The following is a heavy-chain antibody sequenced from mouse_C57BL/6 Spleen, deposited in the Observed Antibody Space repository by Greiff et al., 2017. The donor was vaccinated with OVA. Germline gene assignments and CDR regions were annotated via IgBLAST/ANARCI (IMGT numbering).Heavy chain of an antibody. J-gene: IGHJ1*03. CDR1: GYTFTDYY. CDR2: INPNNGGT. D-gene: IGHD2-3*01. V-gene: IGHV1-26*01. CDR3: ARSRDGFDWYFDV. Sequence: EVKLQQSGPELVKPGASVKISCKASGYTFTDYYMNWVKQSHGKSLEWIGDINPNNGGTSYNQKFKGKATLTVDKSSSTAYMELRSLTSEDSAVYYCARSRDGFDWYFDVWGTGTTVTVSS.